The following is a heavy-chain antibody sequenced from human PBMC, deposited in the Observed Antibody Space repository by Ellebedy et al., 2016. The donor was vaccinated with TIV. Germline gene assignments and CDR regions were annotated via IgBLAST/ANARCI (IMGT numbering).Heavy chain of an antibody. J-gene: IGHJ4*02. CDR2: IYYSGSP. Sequence: MPSETLSLTCTVSGGSISSYYWSWTRQPPGKGLEWNGYIYYSGSPNYNPSLKSRVTISVDTSKNQFSLKLSSVTAADTAEYYCARLTRTIFGVVQTIDYWGQGTLVTVSS. CDR3: ARLTRTIFGVVQTIDY. V-gene: IGHV4-59*08. D-gene: IGHD3-3*01. CDR1: GGSISSYY.